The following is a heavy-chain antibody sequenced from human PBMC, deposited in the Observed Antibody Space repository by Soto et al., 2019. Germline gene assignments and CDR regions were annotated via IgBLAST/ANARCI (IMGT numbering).Heavy chain of an antibody. J-gene: IGHJ5*02. D-gene: IGHD2-21*01. V-gene: IGHV4-31*03. CDR1: GAALNSGNYY. CDR2: IYVTGAV. Sequence: SETLSLTCSVSGAALNSGNYYWSWIRQVPGKGLEWIGHIYVTGAVDYNLSLRDRITISQDTSERQFSLNLRLVTAADTAVYYCARLRIATNNYKWFDPWGQGTLVTV. CDR3: ARLRIATNNYKWFDP.